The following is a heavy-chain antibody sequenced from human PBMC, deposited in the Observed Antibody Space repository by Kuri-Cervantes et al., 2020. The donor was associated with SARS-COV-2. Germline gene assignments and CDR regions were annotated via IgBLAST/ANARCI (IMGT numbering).Heavy chain of an antibody. J-gene: IGHJ4*02. Sequence: GESLKISCAASGFTVSSNYMSWVRQAPGKVLEWVSVIYSGGSTYYADSVKGRFTISRDNSKNTLYLQMNSLRAEDTAVYYCARDSPTWIHTFDYWGQGTLVTVSS. CDR2: IYSGGST. CDR3: ARDSPTWIHTFDY. D-gene: IGHD5-18*01. V-gene: IGHV3-66*02. CDR1: GFTVSSNY.